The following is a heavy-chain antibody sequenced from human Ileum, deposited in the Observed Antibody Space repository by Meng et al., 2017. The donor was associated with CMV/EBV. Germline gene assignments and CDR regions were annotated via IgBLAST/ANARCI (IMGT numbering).Heavy chain of an antibody. CDR1: GDSISSGHSD. Sequence: QGPLQAWGPGRVKPSQTRSANSSVSGDSISSGHSDWRWNSQTPGKGRGWIGQSHDSGSSYYNPSLQSRVTISVDTSKNQFSLKLSSVTAADTAVYYCARVWGIAVRPLDYWGQGTLVTVSS. J-gene: IGHJ4*02. D-gene: IGHD6-6*01. CDR2: SHDSGSS. CDR3: ARVWGIAVRPLDY. V-gene: IGHV4-30-4*01.